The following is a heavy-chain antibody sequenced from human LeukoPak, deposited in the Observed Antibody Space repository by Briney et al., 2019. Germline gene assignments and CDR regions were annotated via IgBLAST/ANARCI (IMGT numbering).Heavy chain of an antibody. CDR2: IFYSGST. J-gene: IGHJ4*02. CDR3: ARAVSEYYYDSSGRGGYDY. V-gene: IGHV4-39*07. Sequence: SETLSLTCTVSSGSISTSNYYWGWVRQPPGKALEWIGNIFYSGSTYYNPSLKSRVTISVDTSKNQFSLKLSSVTAADTAVYYCARAVSEYYYDSSGRGGYDYWGQGTLVTVSS. D-gene: IGHD3-22*01. CDR1: SGSISTSNYY.